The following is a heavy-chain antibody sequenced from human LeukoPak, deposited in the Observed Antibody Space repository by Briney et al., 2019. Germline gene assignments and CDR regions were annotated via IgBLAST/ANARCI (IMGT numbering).Heavy chain of an antibody. CDR2: INPSGGST. V-gene: IGHV1-46*01. J-gene: IGHJ5*02. CDR1: GYTFTSYY. CDR3: ARERDIVVVPAAIHSWFDP. D-gene: IGHD2-2*02. Sequence: ASVKVSCKASGYTFTSYYMHWVRQAPGQGLEWMGIINPSGGSTSYARKFQGRVTMTRDTSTSTVYMELSSLRSEDTAVYYCARERDIVVVPAAIHSWFDPWGQGTLVTVSS.